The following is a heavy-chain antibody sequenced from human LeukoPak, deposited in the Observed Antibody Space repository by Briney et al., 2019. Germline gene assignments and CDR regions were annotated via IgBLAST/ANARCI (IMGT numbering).Heavy chain of an antibody. CDR2: IWYDGSNK. J-gene: IGHJ4*02. D-gene: IGHD4-17*01. V-gene: IGHV3-33*06. Sequence: PGGSLRLSXAASGFTFSSYGMHWVRQAPGKGLEWVAVIWYDGSNKYYADSVKGRFTISRDNSKNTLYLQMNSLRAEDTAVYYCAKSGGDYPDYWGQGTLVTVSS. CDR3: AKSGGDYPDY. CDR1: GFTFSSYG.